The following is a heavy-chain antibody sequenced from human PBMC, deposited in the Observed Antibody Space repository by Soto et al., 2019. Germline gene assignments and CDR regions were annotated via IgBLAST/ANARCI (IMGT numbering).Heavy chain of an antibody. J-gene: IGHJ4*02. D-gene: IGHD3-22*01. CDR1: GYTFTGYY. Sequence: ASVKVSCKASGYTFTGYYMHWVRQAPGQGLEWMGWIDPNSGGTNYAQKFQGWVTMTRDTSISTAYMELSRLRSEDTAVYYCARGSDSSGYYLSNWGQGTLVTVSS. CDR2: IDPNSGGT. V-gene: IGHV1-2*04. CDR3: ARGSDSSGYYLSN.